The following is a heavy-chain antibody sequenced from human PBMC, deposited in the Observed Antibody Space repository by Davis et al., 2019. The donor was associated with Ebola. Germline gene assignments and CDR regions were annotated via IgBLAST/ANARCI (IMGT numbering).Heavy chain of an antibody. D-gene: IGHD6-13*01. J-gene: IGHJ6*04. V-gene: IGHV3-74*01. CDR1: GFTFSNYW. CDR2: IKTDGSTT. Sequence: GESLKISCAASGFTFSNYWMFWVRQTPGKGLVWVSRIKTDGSTTNYADSVRGRFTISRDNAKNTLYLQMNSLRVEDTAVYYCARDGIATFGKVKYYYGMDVWGKGTTVTVSS. CDR3: ARDGIATFGKVKYYYGMDV.